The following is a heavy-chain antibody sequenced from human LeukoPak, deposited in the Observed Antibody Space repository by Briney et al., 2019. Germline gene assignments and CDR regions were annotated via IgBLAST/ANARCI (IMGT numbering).Heavy chain of an antibody. V-gene: IGHV1-2*06. CDR3: ARDHPVGATRIEIDY. J-gene: IGHJ4*02. D-gene: IGHD1-26*01. CDR1: GYTFTGYY. Sequence: GASVKVSCKASGYTFTGYYMHWVRQAPGQGLEWMGRINPNSGGTNYAQKFQGRVTMTRGTSISTAYMELSRLRSDDTAVYYCARDHPVGATRIEIDYWGQGTLVTVSS. CDR2: INPNSGGT.